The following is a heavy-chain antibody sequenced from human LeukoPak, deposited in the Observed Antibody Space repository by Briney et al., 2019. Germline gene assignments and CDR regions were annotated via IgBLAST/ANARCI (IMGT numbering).Heavy chain of an antibody. D-gene: IGHD6-13*01. V-gene: IGHV1-8*01. CDR1: GYTFTTSD. CDR3: ARGRPGPAGAGTYDF. J-gene: IGHJ4*02. CDR2: MNPNSGKT. Sequence: ASVTVSCTASGYTFTTSDINWVRQAPGQGLEWMGWMNPNSGKTVSAQKFQGRLTMTKNTSTSTAYMEVTGLKFEDTAIYYCARGRPGPAGAGTYDFWGQGTLITVSS.